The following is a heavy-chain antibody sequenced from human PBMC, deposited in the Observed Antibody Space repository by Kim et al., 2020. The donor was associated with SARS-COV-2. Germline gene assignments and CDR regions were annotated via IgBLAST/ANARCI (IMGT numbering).Heavy chain of an antibody. D-gene: IGHD3-9*01. J-gene: IGHJ4*02. CDR2: IYTSGST. CDR3: ASWDSYDILTGYAL. CDR1: GGSISSYY. Sequence: SETLSRTCTVSGGSISSYYWSWIRQPAGKGLEWIGRIYTSGSTNYNPSLKSRVTMSVDTSKNQFSLKLSSVTAADTAVYYCASWDSYDILTGYALWGQGTLVTVSS. V-gene: IGHV4-4*07.